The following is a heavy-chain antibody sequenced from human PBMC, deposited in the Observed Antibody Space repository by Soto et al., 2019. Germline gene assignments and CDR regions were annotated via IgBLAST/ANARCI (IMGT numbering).Heavy chain of an antibody. CDR2: IYHSGST. CDR3: ARAKSPYRYFVWLSSSYWYFDL. J-gene: IGHJ2*01. V-gene: IGHV4-30-2*01. Sequence: QLQLQESGSGLVKPSQTLSLTCAVSGGSISSGGYSWSWIRQPPGKGLEWIGYIYHSGSTYYNPSLKSRVTISVDRSKNQFSLKLSSVTAADTAVYYCARAKSPYRYFVWLSSSYWYFDLWGRGTLVTVSS. CDR1: GGSISSGGYS. D-gene: IGHD3-9*01.